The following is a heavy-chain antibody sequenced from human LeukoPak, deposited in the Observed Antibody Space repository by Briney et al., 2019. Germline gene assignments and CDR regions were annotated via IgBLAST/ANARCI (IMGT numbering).Heavy chain of an antibody. CDR2: IWYDGSNK. Sequence: GGSLRLSCAASGFTFSSYGMHWVRQAPGKGLEWVAVIWYDGSNKYYADSVKGRFTISRDNSKNTLYLQMNSLRAEDTAVYYCARDLDYYDSSGSNWFDPWGQGTLVTVSS. CDR1: GFTFSSYG. V-gene: IGHV3-33*08. CDR3: ARDLDYYDSSGSNWFDP. D-gene: IGHD3-22*01. J-gene: IGHJ5*02.